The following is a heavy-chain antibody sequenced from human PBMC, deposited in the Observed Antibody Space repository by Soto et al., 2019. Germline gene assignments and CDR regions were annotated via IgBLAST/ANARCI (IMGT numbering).Heavy chain of an antibody. J-gene: IGHJ6*03. CDR2: IYWDDDK. CDR3: AHIPGSGQLLYSYYYYMEV. Sequence: VSGPTLVNPTQTLTLTCTFSGFSLTTSGEAVGWIRQPPGKALEWLALIYWDDDKRSSPSLKSRLTITKDTSKNQVVLTMTNMDPVDTATYYCAHIPGSGQLLYSYYYYMEVWGKGTTVTVSS. V-gene: IGHV2-5*02. CDR1: GFSLTTSGEA. D-gene: IGHD3-10*01.